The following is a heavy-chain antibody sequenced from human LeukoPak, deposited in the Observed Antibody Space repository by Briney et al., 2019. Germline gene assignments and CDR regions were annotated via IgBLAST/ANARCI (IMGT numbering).Heavy chain of an antibody. Sequence: SQTLSLTCAISGDSVSNNNAAWNWIRQSPSRGLEWLGRTYYRTRWYDDYAVSLRSRISINPDTSKNQVSLQLNFVTPDDTAIYYCTRGGRGETVALFETWGKGTPVTVSS. J-gene: IGHJ1*01. CDR2: TYYRTRWYD. CDR3: TRGGRGETVALFET. D-gene: IGHD6-19*01. CDR1: GDSVSNNNAA. V-gene: IGHV6-1*01.